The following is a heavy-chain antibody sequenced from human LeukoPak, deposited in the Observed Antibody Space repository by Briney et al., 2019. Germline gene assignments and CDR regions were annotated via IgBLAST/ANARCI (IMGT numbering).Heavy chain of an antibody. D-gene: IGHD3-22*01. Sequence: ASVKVSCKASGYTFTGYYMHWVRQAPGQGLEWMGWINPNSGGTTYAQKFQGRVTMTRDTSISTAYMELSRLRSDDTAVYYCARVPNDYDSSGYYAYWGQGTLVTVSS. J-gene: IGHJ4*02. CDR3: ARVPNDYDSSGYYAY. V-gene: IGHV1-2*02. CDR2: INPNSGGT. CDR1: GYTFTGYY.